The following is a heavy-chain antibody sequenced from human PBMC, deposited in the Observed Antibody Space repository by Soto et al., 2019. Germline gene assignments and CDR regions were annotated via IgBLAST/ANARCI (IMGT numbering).Heavy chain of an antibody. Sequence: GGSLRLSCAASGFTFSSYAMSWVRQAPGKGLEWVSGISGSGGSTYYADSVKGRFTISRDNSKNTLYLQMNSLRVEDTAVYYCAKDWREVATTPFDYWGQGTLVTVSS. CDR2: ISGSGGST. CDR3: AKDWREVATTPFDY. J-gene: IGHJ4*02. V-gene: IGHV3-23*01. D-gene: IGHD5-12*01. CDR1: GFTFSSYA.